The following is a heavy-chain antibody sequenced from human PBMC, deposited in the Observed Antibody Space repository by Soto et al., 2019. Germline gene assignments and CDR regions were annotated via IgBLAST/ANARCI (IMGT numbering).Heavy chain of an antibody. CDR3: AMGYSGYDSLFDY. D-gene: IGHD5-12*01. J-gene: IGHJ4*02. CDR2: INPSGGST. CDR1: GYTFTSYY. Sequence: ASVKVSCKAPGYTFTSYYMDWVRQAPGQGLEWMGIINPSGGSTSYAQKFQGRVTMTRDTSTSTVYMELSSLRSEDTAVYYCAMGYSGYDSLFDYWGQGTLVTVSS. V-gene: IGHV1-46*03.